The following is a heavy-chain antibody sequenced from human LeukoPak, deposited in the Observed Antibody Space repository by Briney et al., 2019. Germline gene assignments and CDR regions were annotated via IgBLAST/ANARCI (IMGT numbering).Heavy chain of an antibody. Sequence: GGSLRLSCAASGFTFSDYYMSWIRQAPGKGLEWVSYISSSGSTIYYADSVKGRFTISRDNARNSLYLQRNSLRAEDTAVYYCARVSSPAGPSLNYWGQGTLVTVSS. CDR2: ISSSGSTI. CDR1: GFTFSDYY. CDR3: ARVSSPAGPSLNY. J-gene: IGHJ4*02. V-gene: IGHV3-11*01. D-gene: IGHD2-2*01.